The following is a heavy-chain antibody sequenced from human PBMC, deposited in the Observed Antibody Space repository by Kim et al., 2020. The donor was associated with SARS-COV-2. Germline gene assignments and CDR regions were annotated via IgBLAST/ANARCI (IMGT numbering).Heavy chain of an antibody. CDR3: ARGEAYYYGSGSYYLTH. D-gene: IGHD3-10*01. Sequence: VKGRFTISRDNAKNSLYLQMNSLRAEDTAVYYCARGEAYYYGSGSYYLTHWGQGTLVTVSS. J-gene: IGHJ4*02. V-gene: IGHV3-11*06.